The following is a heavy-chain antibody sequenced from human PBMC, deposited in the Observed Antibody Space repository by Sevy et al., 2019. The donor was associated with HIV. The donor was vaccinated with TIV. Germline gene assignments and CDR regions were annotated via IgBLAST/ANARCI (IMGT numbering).Heavy chain of an antibody. CDR1: GYTFTDYY. V-gene: IGHV1-2*06. Sequence: ASVKVSCKASGYTFTDYYMHWVRQAPGQGLEWMGRINRNSGGTNYAQKFQGRVTMTRDTSFTTAYMELSRLTFDDTAVYYCARDVATGVHFDYWGQGTLVTVSS. CDR2: INRNSGGT. CDR3: ARDVATGVHFDY. J-gene: IGHJ4*02. D-gene: IGHD5-12*01.